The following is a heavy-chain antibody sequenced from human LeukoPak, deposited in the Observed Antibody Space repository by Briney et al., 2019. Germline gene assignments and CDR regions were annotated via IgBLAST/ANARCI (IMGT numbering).Heavy chain of an antibody. V-gene: IGHV3-49*03. J-gene: IGHJ4*02. D-gene: IGHD1-1*01. CDR3: SREWGNGNDLRPDY. CDR1: GFTFRDFA. CDR2: IRSSIYGGTP. Sequence: GRSLRLSCTSSGFTFRDFALSWFRQAPGKGLVWIGFIRSSIYGGTPKSAASVKGRFIFSRDDSKSVAYLRMNSLKTEDTAVYYCSREWGNGNDLRPDYWGQGTLVTVSS.